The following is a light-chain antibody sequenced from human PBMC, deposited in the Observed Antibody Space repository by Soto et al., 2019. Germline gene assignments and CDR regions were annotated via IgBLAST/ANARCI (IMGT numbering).Light chain of an antibody. V-gene: IGKV3-15*01. CDR1: QSVNNN. J-gene: IGKJ1*01. Sequence: VMTQSPGTLSVSPGERVTLSCRASQSVNNNLVWYQQKPGQAPRLLIYDAFTRTTGIPARFSGSGSGTEFTLTISSLQSEDFAIYYCQQYSNWPWTFGQGTKVEIK. CDR3: QQYSNWPWT. CDR2: DAF.